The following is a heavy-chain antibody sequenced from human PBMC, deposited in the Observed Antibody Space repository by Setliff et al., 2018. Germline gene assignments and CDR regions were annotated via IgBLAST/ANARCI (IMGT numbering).Heavy chain of an antibody. CDR1: GFTFSSYS. CDR3: ARRSGSSGEGYFDY. Sequence: PGGSLRLSCAASGFTFSSYSMNWVRQAPGKGLEWVSYISSSSSTIYYADSLKGRFTISRDNAKNSLYLQMNSLRAEDTAVYYCARRSGSSGEGYFDYWGQGTLVTVSS. D-gene: IGHD6-6*01. J-gene: IGHJ4*02. V-gene: IGHV3-48*01. CDR2: ISSSSSTI.